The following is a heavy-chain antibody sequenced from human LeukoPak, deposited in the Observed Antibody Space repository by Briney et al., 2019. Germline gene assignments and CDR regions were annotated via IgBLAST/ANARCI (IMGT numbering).Heavy chain of an antibody. Sequence: GGSLRLSCAASGFIFSDYGIHWVRQAPGKGLEWVAFIRYDGSNKYYADSVKGRFTISRDNSKNTLYLQMNSLRAEDTAVYYCAKDIRDIVVVPAAITYYYYYMDVWGKGTTVTVSS. V-gene: IGHV3-30*02. J-gene: IGHJ6*03. D-gene: IGHD2-2*01. CDR2: IRYDGSNK. CDR1: GFIFSDYG. CDR3: AKDIRDIVVVPAAITYYYYYMDV.